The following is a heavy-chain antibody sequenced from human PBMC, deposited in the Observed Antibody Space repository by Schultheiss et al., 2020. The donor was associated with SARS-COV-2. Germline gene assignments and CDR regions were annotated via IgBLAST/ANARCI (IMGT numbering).Heavy chain of an antibody. Sequence: SETLSLTCDVSGGSVSDHNWWGWVRQPPGKGLEWIGEIFHSGSTNYNPSLKSRVTISVDKSKNQFSLKLSSVTAADTAVYYCARHRGFGDYWLDPWGQGTLVTVSS. CDR2: IFHSGST. CDR3: ARHRGFGDYWLDP. J-gene: IGHJ5*02. V-gene: IGHV4-4*02. CDR1: GGSVSDHNW. D-gene: IGHD4-17*01.